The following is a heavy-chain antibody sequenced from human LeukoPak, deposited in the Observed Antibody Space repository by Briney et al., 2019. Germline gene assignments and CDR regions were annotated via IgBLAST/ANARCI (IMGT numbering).Heavy chain of an antibody. V-gene: IGHV1-2*02. CDR1: GYTFTDYY. CDR2: INPNSDGT. J-gene: IGHJ4*02. D-gene: IGHD2-2*01. CDR3: ARGHSYAPSFDY. Sequence: ASVKVSCKASGYTFTDYYIYWVRQAPGQGLEWMGWINPNSDGTNYAQKFQGRVTMTRDTPISTAYMELSSLTSDDTAVYYCARGHSYAPSFDYWGLGTLVTVSS.